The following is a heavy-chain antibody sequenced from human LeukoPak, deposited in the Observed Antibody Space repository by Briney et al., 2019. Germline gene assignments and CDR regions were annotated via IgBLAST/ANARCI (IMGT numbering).Heavy chain of an antibody. J-gene: IGHJ4*02. CDR3: ITEPHDYGDFTFGY. D-gene: IGHD4-17*01. V-gene: IGHV3-15*01. Sequence: NSGGSLRLSCAASGFTFSSYSMNWVRQAPGKGLEWVGRISSKSDGGTTDYAAPVKGRFTISRDDSTNTLSLQMSGLKAEDTALYFCITEPHDYGDFTFGYWGQGTLVTVSS. CDR1: GFTFSSYS. CDR2: ISSKSDGGTT.